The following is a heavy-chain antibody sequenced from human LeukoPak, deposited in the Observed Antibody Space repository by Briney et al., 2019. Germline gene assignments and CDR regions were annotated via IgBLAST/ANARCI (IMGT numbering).Heavy chain of an antibody. J-gene: IGHJ4*02. Sequence: PGGSLRLSCAASGFTFSDYYMSWIRQAPGKALEWVSYISSSGSTIYYADSVKGRFTISGDNAKNSLYLQMNSLRAEDTAVYYCARDGYNFFHPIDYWGQGTLVTVSS. CDR3: ARDGYNFFHPIDY. D-gene: IGHD5-24*01. CDR1: GFTFSDYY. CDR2: ISSSGSTI. V-gene: IGHV3-11*01.